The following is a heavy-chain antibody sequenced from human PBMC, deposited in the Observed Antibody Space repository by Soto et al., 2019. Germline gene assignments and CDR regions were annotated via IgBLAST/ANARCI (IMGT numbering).Heavy chain of an antibody. CDR1: GFTFSSYE. V-gene: IGHV3-48*03. CDR2: ISSSGSTI. D-gene: IGHD3-3*01. CDR3: ARGGDFWSGNTQYYYGMDV. Sequence: EVQLVESGGGLVQPGGSLRLSCAASGFTFSSYEMNWVRQAPGKGLEWVSYISSSGSTIYYADSVKGRFTISRDNAKNSLYLQMNSLRAEDTAVYYCARGGDFWSGNTQYYYGMDVWGQGTTVTVSS. J-gene: IGHJ6*02.